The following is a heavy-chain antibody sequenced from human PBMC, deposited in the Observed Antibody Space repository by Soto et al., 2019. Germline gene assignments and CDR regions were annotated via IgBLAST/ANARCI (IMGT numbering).Heavy chain of an antibody. J-gene: IGHJ6*02. V-gene: IGHV3-30*01. Sequence: VKGRFTISRDNSKNTLYLQMNSLRAEDTAVYYCARDGSDPLSHYGMDVWGQGTTVTVSS. CDR3: ARDGSDPLSHYGMDV.